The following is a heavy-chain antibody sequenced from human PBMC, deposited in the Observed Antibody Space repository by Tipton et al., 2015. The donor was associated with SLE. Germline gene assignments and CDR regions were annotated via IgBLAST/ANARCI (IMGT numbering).Heavy chain of an antibody. CDR2: IYYSGST. J-gene: IGHJ4*02. CDR1: GGSISSGGYY. Sequence: LRLSCTVSGGSISSGGYYWSWIRQHPGKGLEWIGYIYYSGSTYYNPSLKSRVTISVDTSKNQFSLKLSSVTAADTAVYYCARMFADGGYYFGYWGQGTLVTVSS. V-gene: IGHV4-31*02. D-gene: IGHD3-10*02. CDR3: ARMFADGGYYFGY.